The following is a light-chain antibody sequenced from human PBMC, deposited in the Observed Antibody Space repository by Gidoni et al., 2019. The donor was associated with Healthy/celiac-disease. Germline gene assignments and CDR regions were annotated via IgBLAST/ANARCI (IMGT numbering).Light chain of an antibody. CDR2: QDS. V-gene: IGLV3-1*01. CDR1: KLGDKY. J-gene: IGLJ2*01. CDR3: QAWDSSNVV. Sequence: SYELTQPPSVSVPPGQTASITCSGDKLGDKYACWYQQKQGQSPVLVIYQDSKRHSGIPERFSGSNSGNTATLTISGTQAMDEADYYCQAWDSSNVVFGGGTKLTVL.